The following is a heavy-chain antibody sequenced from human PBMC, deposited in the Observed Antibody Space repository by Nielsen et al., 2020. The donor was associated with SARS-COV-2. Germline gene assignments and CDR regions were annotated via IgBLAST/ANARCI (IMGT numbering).Heavy chain of an antibody. CDR2: FDPGDGET. CDR3: ATLRGYDKNY. D-gene: IGHD6-25*01. V-gene: IGHV1-24*01. J-gene: IGHJ4*02. CDR1: GYRFTELS. Sequence: ASVKVSCKVSGYRFTELSMHWVRQAPGKGLEWMGSFDPGDGETLYAQKFQGRVTLSADKLSDTVYMDLRTLRSEDTALYYCATLRGYDKNYWGQGTLVTVSS.